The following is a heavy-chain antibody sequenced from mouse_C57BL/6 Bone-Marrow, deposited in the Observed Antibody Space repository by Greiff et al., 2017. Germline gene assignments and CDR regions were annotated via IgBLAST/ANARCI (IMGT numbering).Heavy chain of an antibody. V-gene: IGHV1-69*01. CDR3: ARLGYDYDVYAMDD. J-gene: IGHJ4*01. CDR2: IDPSDSYT. D-gene: IGHD2-4*01. Sequence: QVQLQQPGAELVMPGASVKLSCKASGYTFTSYWMHWVKQRPGQGLEWIGEIDPSDSYTNYNQKFKGKSTLTVDKSSSTAYMQLSSLTSEDSAVYYCARLGYDYDVYAMDDWGQGTSVTVSS. CDR1: GYTFTSYW.